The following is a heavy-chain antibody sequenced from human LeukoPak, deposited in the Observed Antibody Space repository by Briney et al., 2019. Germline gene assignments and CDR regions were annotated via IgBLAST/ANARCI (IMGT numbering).Heavy chain of an antibody. CDR2: INSDGSST. CDR1: GFTFSCYW. J-gene: IGHJ4*02. V-gene: IGHV3-74*01. Sequence: GGSLRLSCAASGFTFSCYWMHWVRQAPGKGLVWVSRINSDGSSTSYADSVKGRFTIARDNAKNTLYLQMNSLRAEDTAVYYCARVLAKVQQVAGAPFDYWGQGTLVTVSS. D-gene: IGHD6-19*01. CDR3: ARVLAKVQQVAGAPFDY.